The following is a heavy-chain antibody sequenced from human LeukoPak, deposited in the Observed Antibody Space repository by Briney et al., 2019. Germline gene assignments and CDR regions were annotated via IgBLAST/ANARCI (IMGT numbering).Heavy chain of an antibody. CDR3: ARVGALSSSWLLY. CDR1: GFTFSSYE. J-gene: IGHJ4*02. D-gene: IGHD6-13*01. CDR2: ISRSATTI. V-gene: IGHV3-48*03. Sequence: GGSLRLSCAASGFTFSSYEMNWVRQAPGKGLEWVSSISRSATTIYYADSVKGRFTISGDNAKNSLYLQMNSLRAEDTAVYFCARVGALSSSWLLYWGQGTLVTVSS.